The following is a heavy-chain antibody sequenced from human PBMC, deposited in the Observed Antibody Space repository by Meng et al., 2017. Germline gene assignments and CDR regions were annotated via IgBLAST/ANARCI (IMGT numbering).Heavy chain of an antibody. Sequence: SETLFLTCTVSGGSISSYYWSWIRQPPGKGLEWIGYIYDSGSTNYNPSLKSRVTISVDTSKNQFSLKLSSVTAADTAVYYCARYYRPILTGYYYVDYWGQGTLVTVSS. CDR2: IYDSGST. D-gene: IGHD3-9*01. V-gene: IGHV4-59*01. CDR3: ARYYRPILTGYYYVDY. J-gene: IGHJ4*01. CDR1: GGSISSYY.